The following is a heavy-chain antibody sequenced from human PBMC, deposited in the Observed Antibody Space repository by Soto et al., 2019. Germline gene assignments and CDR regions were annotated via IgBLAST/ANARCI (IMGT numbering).Heavy chain of an antibody. J-gene: IGHJ4*02. CDR3: AREHIALIDY. Sequence: PSETLSLTCTVSGGSISSGGYYWSWIRQHPGKGLEWIGYIYYSGSTYYNPSLKSRVTISVDTSKNQFSLKLSSVTAADTAVYYCAREHIALIDYWGQGTLVTVSS. D-gene: IGHD6-13*01. CDR2: IYYSGST. V-gene: IGHV4-31*03. CDR1: GGSISSGGYY.